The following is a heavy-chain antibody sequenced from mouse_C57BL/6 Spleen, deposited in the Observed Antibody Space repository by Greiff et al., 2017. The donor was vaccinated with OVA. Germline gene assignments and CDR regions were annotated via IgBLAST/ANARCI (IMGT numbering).Heavy chain of an antibody. Sequence: QVQLQQPGAELVKPGASVKLSCKASGYTFTSYWMQWVKQRPGQGLEWIGEIDPSDSYTNYNQKFKGKATLTVDTSSSTAYMRLSSLTTEDSAVYYCARKGRVTDGVDYWGQGTTLTVSS. J-gene: IGHJ2*01. CDR2: IDPSDSYT. CDR3: ARKGRVTDGVDY. V-gene: IGHV1-50*01. D-gene: IGHD2-2*01. CDR1: GYTFTSYW.